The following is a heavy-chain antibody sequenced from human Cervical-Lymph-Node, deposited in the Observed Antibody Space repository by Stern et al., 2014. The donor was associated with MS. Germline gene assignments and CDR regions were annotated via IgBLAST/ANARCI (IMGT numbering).Heavy chain of an antibody. V-gene: IGHV3-11*01. Sequence: QLVESGGGLVKPGGALRLSCAASGFTFSDYYMSGIRQAPGKGLEWAAYISSSGSTIYYADSVKGRFTISRDNAKNSLYLQMNSLRAEDTAVYYCARASITGTLFDYWGQGTLVTVSS. CDR2: ISSSGSTI. CDR3: ARASITGTLFDY. D-gene: IGHD1-7*01. J-gene: IGHJ4*02. CDR1: GFTFSDYY.